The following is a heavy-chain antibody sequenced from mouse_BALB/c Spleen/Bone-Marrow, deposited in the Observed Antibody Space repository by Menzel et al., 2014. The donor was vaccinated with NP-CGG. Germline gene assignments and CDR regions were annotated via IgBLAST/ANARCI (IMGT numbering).Heavy chain of an antibody. D-gene: IGHD2-4*01. V-gene: IGHV5-6-5*01. CDR2: ISSGGST. CDR1: GFTFSSYA. Sequence: EVHLVESGGGLVKPGGSLKLSCAASGFTFSSYAMSWVRQTPEKGLEWVASISSGGSTYYPDSVKGRFTISRDNARNILYLQMSSLRSEDTAMYYCARGGGYDYGSWFAYWGQGTLVTVSA. CDR3: ARGGGYDYGSWFAY. J-gene: IGHJ3*01.